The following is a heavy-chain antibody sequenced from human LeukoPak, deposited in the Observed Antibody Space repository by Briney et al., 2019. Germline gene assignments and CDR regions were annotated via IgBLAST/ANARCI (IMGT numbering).Heavy chain of an antibody. Sequence: SLTCTVSGGSISSYYWSWVRQTAGKGLEWIGRIYISGTTNYNPSLKSRVTMSLDTSKNQLSLRLTSVTAADTAVYYCARDEARTGYIHYWGQGTLITVSS. J-gene: IGHJ4*02. V-gene: IGHV4-4*07. D-gene: IGHD3-9*01. CDR2: IYISGTT. CDR1: GGSISSYY. CDR3: ARDEARTGYIHY.